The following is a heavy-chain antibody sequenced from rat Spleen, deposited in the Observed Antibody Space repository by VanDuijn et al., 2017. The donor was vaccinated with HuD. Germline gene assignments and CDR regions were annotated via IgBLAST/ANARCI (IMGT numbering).Heavy chain of an antibody. Sequence: QVQLQQSGTELVKPGTSVKLSCKASGHTFTSNHMNWIKQTTGQGLEWIGIINPGSGGTSYNVKFKAKATLTVDRSSNTAFMQLSSLTPEDTATYYCARHPQLGVFWYFDFWGPGTMVTVSS. V-gene: IGHV1-47*01. J-gene: IGHJ1*01. D-gene: IGHD5-1*01. CDR3: ARHPQLGVFWYFDF. CDR2: INPGSGGT. CDR1: GHTFTSNH.